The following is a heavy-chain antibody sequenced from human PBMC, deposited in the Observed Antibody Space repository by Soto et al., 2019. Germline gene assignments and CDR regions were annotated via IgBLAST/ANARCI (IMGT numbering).Heavy chain of an antibody. Sequence: GSLKISCKGSGYSFTSYWIGWVRQMPGKGLEWMGIIYPGDSDTRYSPSFQGQVTISADKSISTAYLQWSSLKASDTAMYYCAGGGVRGVITRTRDYYGMDAWGQGTTVTVS. J-gene: IGHJ6*02. CDR1: GYSFTSYW. V-gene: IGHV5-51*01. CDR3: AGGGVRGVITRTRDYYGMDA. D-gene: IGHD3-10*01. CDR2: IYPGDSDT.